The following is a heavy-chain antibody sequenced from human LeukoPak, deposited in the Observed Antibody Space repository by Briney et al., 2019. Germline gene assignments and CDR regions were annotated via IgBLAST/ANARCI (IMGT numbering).Heavy chain of an antibody. J-gene: IGHJ4*02. V-gene: IGHV4-59*01. CDR3: ARDSPYQPFDY. D-gene: IGHD2-2*01. CDR2: IYYSGST. Sequence: SETLSLTCTVSGGSISSYYWSWIRQPPGKGLEWIGYIYYSGSTNYNPSLKSRVTISVDTSKNQFSLKLSSVTAADTAVYYCARDSPYQPFDYWGQGTLVTVSS. CDR1: GGSISSYY.